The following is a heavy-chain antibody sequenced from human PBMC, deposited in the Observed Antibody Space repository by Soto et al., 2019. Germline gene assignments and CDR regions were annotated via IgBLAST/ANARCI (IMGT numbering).Heavy chain of an antibody. V-gene: IGHV4-31*03. D-gene: IGHD6-19*01. Sequence: QVQLQESGPGLVKPSHTLSLTCTVSGGSVSGGVYYWNWIRQHPEKGLEWIGYIYYSGSTYYNPSLRSRFTISADTSKNQFSLKLSSVTVADTAVYYCARSSVAGVGYFQHWGQGTQVIVSS. CDR3: ARSSVAGVGYFQH. J-gene: IGHJ1*01. CDR1: GGSVSGGVYY. CDR2: IYYSGST.